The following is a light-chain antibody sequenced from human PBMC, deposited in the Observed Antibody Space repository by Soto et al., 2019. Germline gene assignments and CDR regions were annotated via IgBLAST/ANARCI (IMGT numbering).Light chain of an antibody. Sequence: DIQMTQSPSTLSGSVGDRVTITCRASQTISSWLGWYQQKPGKAPKLLIYKASTSKSGVPSRFSGSGSGTEFTLTISSLQPDDFATYYCQHYNSYSEAFGQGTKVDI. CDR3: QHYNSYSEA. J-gene: IGKJ1*01. CDR2: KAS. V-gene: IGKV1-5*03. CDR1: QTISSW.